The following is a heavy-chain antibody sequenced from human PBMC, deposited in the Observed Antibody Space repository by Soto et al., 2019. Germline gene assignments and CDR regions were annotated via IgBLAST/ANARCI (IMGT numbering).Heavy chain of an antibody. J-gene: IGHJ4*02. CDR2: IYYSGST. D-gene: IGHD1-26*01. V-gene: IGHV4-30-4*01. CDR3: AREGGIMGATTVDY. Sequence: PPGKGLEWIGYIYYSGSTYCILALKSRVTISVDTSKNQFSLKLSSVTAADTAVYYCAREGGIMGATTVDYWGQRTLVTVSS.